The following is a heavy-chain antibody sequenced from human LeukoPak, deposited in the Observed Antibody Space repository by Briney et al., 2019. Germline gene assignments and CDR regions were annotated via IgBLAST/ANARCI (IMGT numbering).Heavy chain of an antibody. CDR2: IYYSGST. J-gene: IGHJ3*02. Sequence: PSETLSLTCTVSGGSISSSSYYWGWIRQPPGKGLEWIGSIYYSGSTYYNPSLKSRVTVSVDTSKNQFSLKLSSVTAADTAVYYCARGRGYSSPSDIWGQGTMVTVSS. CDR3: ARGRGYSSPSDI. CDR1: GGSISSSSYY. D-gene: IGHD6-13*01. V-gene: IGHV4-39*07.